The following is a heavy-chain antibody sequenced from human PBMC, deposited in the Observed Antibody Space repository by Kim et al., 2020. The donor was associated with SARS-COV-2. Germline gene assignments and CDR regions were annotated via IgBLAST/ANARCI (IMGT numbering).Heavy chain of an antibody. D-gene: IGHD3-10*01. V-gene: IGHV4-59*13. CDR1: GGSISSYY. J-gene: IGHJ4*01. CDR2: IYYSGST. Sequence: SETLSLTCTVSGGSISSYYWSWIRQPPGKGLEWIGYIYYSGSTNYNPSLKSRVTISVDTSKNQFSLKLSSVTAADTAVYYCARGIITDDHSRLGTLVTVS. CDR3: ARGIITDDH.